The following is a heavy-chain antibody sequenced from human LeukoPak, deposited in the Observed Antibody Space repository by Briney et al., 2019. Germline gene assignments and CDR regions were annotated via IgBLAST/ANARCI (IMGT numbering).Heavy chain of an antibody. CDR1: GGTFSSYA. J-gene: IGHJ4*02. V-gene: IGHV1-69*06. D-gene: IGHD3-22*01. Sequence: SVKVSCKASGGTFSSYAISWVRQAPGQGLEWMGGVIPIFGTANYAQKFQGRVTITADKSTSTAYMELSSLRSEDTAVYYCARLYYYDSSGYAAGGDYWGQGTLVTVSS. CDR2: VIPIFGTA. CDR3: ARLYYYDSSGYAAGGDY.